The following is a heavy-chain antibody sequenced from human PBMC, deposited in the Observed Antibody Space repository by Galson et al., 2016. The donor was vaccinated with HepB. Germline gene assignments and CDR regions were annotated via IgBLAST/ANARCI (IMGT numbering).Heavy chain of an antibody. V-gene: IGHV4-39*01. CDR1: GGCISSSSYY. CDR2: FYYSGNM. J-gene: IGHJ4*02. D-gene: IGHD4-23*01. Sequence: SETLSLTCIVSGGCISSSSYYWGWIRQPPGKGLEWIGSFYYSGNMQYNPSLKSRVTISGDTSANRFSLKLSSVTAAGTAVYYCTRLRGYGGNYGDYWGQGTLVTVSS. CDR3: TRLRGYGGNYGDY.